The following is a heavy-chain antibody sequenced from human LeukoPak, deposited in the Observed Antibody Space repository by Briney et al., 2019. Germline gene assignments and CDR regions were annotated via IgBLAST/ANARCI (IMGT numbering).Heavy chain of an antibody. CDR3: ARGSVVTAAVPLDR. CDR2: IFSAGDT. D-gene: IGHD2-15*01. V-gene: IGHV3-66*01. Sequence: PGGSLRLSCVASGFSVRSSYMTWVRQAPGKGLEWISVIFSAGDTFYADSVKGRFTFSKDNSNNTLSLQMNNLRPEDTAVYYCARGSVVTAAVPLDRWGQGTLAAVSS. J-gene: IGHJ5*02. CDR1: GFSVRSSY.